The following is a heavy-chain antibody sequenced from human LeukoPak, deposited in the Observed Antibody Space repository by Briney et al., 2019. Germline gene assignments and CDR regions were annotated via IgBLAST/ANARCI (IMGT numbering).Heavy chain of an antibody. D-gene: IGHD1-26*01. Sequence: PGGSLRLSCAVSGFTFSSYDMDWVRQAPGEGLEGVSCISSTGTYIYYADSVMGRFTVSRDNAKNSLYLQMNSLRAEDTAVYYCARNGAYSGNYGDYWGQGTLVTVSS. CDR3: ARNGAYSGNYGDY. CDR1: GFTFSSYD. CDR2: ISSTGTYI. V-gene: IGHV3-21*01. J-gene: IGHJ4*02.